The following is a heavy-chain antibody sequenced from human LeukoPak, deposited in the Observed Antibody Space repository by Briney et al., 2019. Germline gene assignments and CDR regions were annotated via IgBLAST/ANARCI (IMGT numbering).Heavy chain of an antibody. CDR2: ISWNSGSI. Sequence: PGGSLRLSCAASGFTFNSYAMSWVRQAPGKGLEWVSGISWNSGSIGYADSVKGRFTISRDNAKNSLYLQMNSLRAEDTALYYCAKDIDSTSFYYFDYWGQGTLVTVSS. D-gene: IGHD2-2*01. CDR3: AKDIDSTSFYYFDY. J-gene: IGHJ4*02. V-gene: IGHV3-9*01. CDR1: GFTFNSYA.